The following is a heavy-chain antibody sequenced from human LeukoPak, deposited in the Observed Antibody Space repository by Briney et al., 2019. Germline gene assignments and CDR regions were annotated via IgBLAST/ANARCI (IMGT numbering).Heavy chain of an antibody. CDR3: ARLPGSDYSVDY. D-gene: IGHD4-11*01. CDR1: GGSISSYY. Sequence: PSETLSLTCTVSGGSISSYYWNWIRQPPGKGLEWIGYIYYSGTTSYTPSLKSRVTISVDTSKEQLSLKLNSVTAADTAIYYCARLPGSDYSVDYWGQGTLVTVSS. V-gene: IGHV4-59*08. CDR2: IYYSGTT. J-gene: IGHJ4*02.